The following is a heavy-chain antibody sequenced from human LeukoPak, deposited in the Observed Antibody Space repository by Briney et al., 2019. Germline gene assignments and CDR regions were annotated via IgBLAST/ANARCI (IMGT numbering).Heavy chain of an antibody. CDR1: GFTFSSYA. Sequence: GGSLRLSCAASGFTFSSYAMHWVRQAPGKGLEWVAVISYDGGNKYYADSVKGRFTISRDNSKNTLYLQMNSLRAEDTAVYYCARDKLGRGVITATIDYWGQGTLVTVSS. D-gene: IGHD3-10*01. CDR3: ARDKLGRGVITATIDY. J-gene: IGHJ4*02. V-gene: IGHV3-30*04. CDR2: ISYDGGNK.